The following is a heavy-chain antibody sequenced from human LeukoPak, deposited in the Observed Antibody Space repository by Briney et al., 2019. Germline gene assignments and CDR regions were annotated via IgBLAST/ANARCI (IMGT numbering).Heavy chain of an antibody. J-gene: IGHJ4*02. D-gene: IGHD3-3*01. CDR3: ARDFRFLEDN. Sequence: PGGSLRLSCAASAITFSSYWITCDRQAPGQGLEWVGNIKGEGSEKYYVDSVKGRFTSSRDNAKNSLYLEMTSLRAQDTAVYYGARDFRFLEDNWGEGALVTVSS. CDR2: IKGEGSEK. V-gene: IGHV3-7*01. CDR1: AITFSSYW.